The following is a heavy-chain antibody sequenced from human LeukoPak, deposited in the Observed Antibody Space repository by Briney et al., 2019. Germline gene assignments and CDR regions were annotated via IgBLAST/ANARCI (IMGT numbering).Heavy chain of an antibody. CDR3: ARDGRDDYVKPWYYGMDV. J-gene: IGHJ6*02. CDR2: IYYSGST. V-gene: IGHV4-59*01. CDR1: GGPISSYY. D-gene: IGHD3-16*01. Sequence: SETLSLTCTVSGGPISSYYWSWIRQPPGKGLEWIGYIYYSGSTNYNPSLKSRVTISVDTSKNQFSLKLSSVTAADTAVYYCARDGRDDYVKPWYYGMDVWGQGTTVTVSS.